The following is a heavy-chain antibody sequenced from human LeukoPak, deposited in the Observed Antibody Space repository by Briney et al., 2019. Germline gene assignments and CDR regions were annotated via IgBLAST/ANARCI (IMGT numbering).Heavy chain of an antibody. CDR3: ARRAYSGFDW. CDR1: GGSFRSASGSDYY. Sequence: PSETLSLTCIVSGGSFRSASGSDYYWGWVRQPPGKGLEWIGNIFYSGGTYCNPSLQSRVAISADTSKNQFYLKPSSVTAADTAVYYCARRAYSGFDWWGQGTLVTVAS. J-gene: IGHJ4*02. V-gene: IGHV4-39*01. D-gene: IGHD1-26*01. CDR2: IFYSGGT.